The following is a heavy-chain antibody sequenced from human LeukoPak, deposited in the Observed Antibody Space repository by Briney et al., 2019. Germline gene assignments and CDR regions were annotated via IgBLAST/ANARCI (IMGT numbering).Heavy chain of an antibody. CDR1: GFTFTNYE. V-gene: IGHV3-48*03. Sequence: TGGSLRLSCAASGFTFTNYEMTRVRQAPGKGLEWVSYISSSGTTIYYADSVKGRFTISRDNAKNSLYLQMNSLRAEDTAVYYCARDNYDSSTPYYFDYWGQGTLVTVSS. D-gene: IGHD3-22*01. CDR3: ARDNYDSSTPYYFDY. CDR2: ISSSGTTI. J-gene: IGHJ4*02.